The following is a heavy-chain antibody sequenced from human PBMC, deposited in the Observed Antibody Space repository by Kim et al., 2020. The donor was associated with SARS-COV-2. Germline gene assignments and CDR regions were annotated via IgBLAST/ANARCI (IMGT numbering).Heavy chain of an antibody. J-gene: IGHJ3*02. CDR2: INPNSGGT. Sequence: ASVKVSCKASGYTFTGYYMHWVRQAPGQGLEWMGWINPNSGGTNYAQKFQGRVTMTRDTSISTAYMELSRLRSDDTAVYYCARVGVLLWFGGAFDIWGQGTMVTVSS. CDR1: GYTFTGYY. D-gene: IGHD3-10*01. CDR3: ARVGVLLWFGGAFDI. V-gene: IGHV1-2*02.